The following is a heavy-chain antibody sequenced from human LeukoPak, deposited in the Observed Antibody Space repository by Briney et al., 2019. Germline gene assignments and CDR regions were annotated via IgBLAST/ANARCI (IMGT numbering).Heavy chain of an antibody. J-gene: IGHJ4*02. CDR3: ARLATKYTEYYFDY. CDR2: SSYSGIT. Sequence: SETLSLTCTVSGDSLSSSSYYWGWIRQPPGKGLEWIGSSSYSGITYYNPSLKSRVTISVDTSKNQYSLKLSSVTAADTAFYYCARLATKYTEYYFDYWGQGTLVTVSS. D-gene: IGHD5-18*01. CDR1: GDSLSSSSYY. V-gene: IGHV4-39*01.